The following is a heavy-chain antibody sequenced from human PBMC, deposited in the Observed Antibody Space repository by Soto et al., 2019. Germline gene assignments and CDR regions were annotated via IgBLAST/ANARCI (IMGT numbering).Heavy chain of an antibody. CDR1: GGSISSSNW. CDR2: IYHSGST. V-gene: IGHV4-4*02. CDR3: SSKVKYCTNGVCYRPIDY. D-gene: IGHD2-8*01. Sequence: SETLSLTCAVSGGSISSSNWWNWVRQPPGKGLEWIGEIYHSGSTNYNSSLKSRVTISVDKSKNQFSLQLSSVTAADTAVYYCSSKVKYCTNGVCYRPIDYWCQGTLVTVSS. J-gene: IGHJ4*02.